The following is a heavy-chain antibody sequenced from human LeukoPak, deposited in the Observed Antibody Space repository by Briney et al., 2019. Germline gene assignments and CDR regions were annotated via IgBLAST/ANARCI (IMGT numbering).Heavy chain of an antibody. V-gene: IGHV3-30*02. CDR3: AKRGQQLVYHYYYYYMDV. Sequence: GGSLRLSCAASGFTFSSYGMHWVRQAPGKGLEWVAFIRYDGSNKCYADSVKGRFTISRDNSKNTLYLQMNSLRAEDTAVYYCAKRGQQLVYHYYYYYMDVWGKGTTVTISS. D-gene: IGHD6-13*01. J-gene: IGHJ6*03. CDR2: IRYDGSNK. CDR1: GFTFSSYG.